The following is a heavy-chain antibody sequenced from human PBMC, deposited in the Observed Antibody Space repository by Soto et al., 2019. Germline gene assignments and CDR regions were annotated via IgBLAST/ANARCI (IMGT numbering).Heavy chain of an antibody. CDR3: ARDVSSSGYYVDY. CDR2: IYYSGST. J-gene: IGHJ4*02. V-gene: IGHV4-30-4*01. CDR1: GGSISSGDYY. D-gene: IGHD3-22*01. Sequence: QVQLQELGPGLVKPSQTLSLTCTVSGGSISSGDYYWSWIRQPPGKGLEWIGYIYYSGSTYYNPSLKSRVTISVDTSKNQFSLKLSSVTAADTAVYYCARDVSSSGYYVDYWGQGTLVTVSS.